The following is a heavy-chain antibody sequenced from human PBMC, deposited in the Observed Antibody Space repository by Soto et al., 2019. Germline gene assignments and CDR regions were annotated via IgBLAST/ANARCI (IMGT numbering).Heavy chain of an antibody. Sequence: QVQLQESGPGLVKPSETLSLTCTVSGASISDYYWSWIRQPPGEGLQWIAYIYHNGNTNYNPSLMNRVTISLDTSRSQFSLRLSSVTAADTAVYYCAREKSGSPGDYWGQGVLVTVSS. CDR1: GASISDYY. D-gene: IGHD3-10*01. CDR2: IYHNGNT. J-gene: IGHJ4*02. V-gene: IGHV4-59*01. CDR3: AREKSGSPGDY.